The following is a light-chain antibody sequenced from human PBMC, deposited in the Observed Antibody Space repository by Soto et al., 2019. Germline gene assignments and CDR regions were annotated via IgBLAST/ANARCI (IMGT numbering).Light chain of an antibody. CDR1: QRFNSIY. J-gene: IGKJ1*01. Sequence: EIVLTQSPGTLSLAPGERATLSCRASQRFNSIYLALYQQKPGQAPRLLIYGASSRATGIQDRFSGSGSGTDFTLTISRLEPEDFAVYYCHQYDSWTFGQGTKVDIK. CDR3: HQYDSWT. V-gene: IGKV3-20*01. CDR2: GAS.